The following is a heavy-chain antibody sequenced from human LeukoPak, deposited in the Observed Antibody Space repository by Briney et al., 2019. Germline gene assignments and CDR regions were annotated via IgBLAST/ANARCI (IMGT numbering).Heavy chain of an antibody. Sequence: SETLSLTCTVSGGSISSSSYYWVWLRQPPGKGLEWIGNIDYSGSTYYNPSLKSRVTISIDTSKNQFSLQLTSVTAADTAVYYCARDDWHLHAGAFDYWGQGTLVTVSP. D-gene: IGHD2-21*01. CDR1: GGSISSSSYY. CDR2: IDYSGST. V-gene: IGHV4-39*07. CDR3: ARDDWHLHAGAFDY. J-gene: IGHJ4*02.